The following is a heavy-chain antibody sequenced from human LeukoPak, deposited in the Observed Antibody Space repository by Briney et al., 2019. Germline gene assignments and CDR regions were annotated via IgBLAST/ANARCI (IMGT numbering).Heavy chain of an antibody. J-gene: IGHJ4*02. V-gene: IGHV3-23*01. CDR1: GFTFSTYA. D-gene: IGHD3-22*01. CDR3: AKVDFYDSDGYPPFDD. CDR2: ISGGGGTT. Sequence: GGSLSLSCAVSGFTFSTYAMSWVRDAPGRGLEWVSVISGGGGTTNYAYSVKGRFTISRDNSKNTLHLQINSLRAEDTAMYYCAKVDFYDSDGYPPFDDWGQGTLVTVSS.